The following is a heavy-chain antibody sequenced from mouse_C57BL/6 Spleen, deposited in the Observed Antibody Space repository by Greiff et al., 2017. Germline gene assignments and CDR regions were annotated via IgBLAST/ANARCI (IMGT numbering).Heavy chain of an antibody. CDR2: IYPGSGNT. J-gene: IGHJ3*01. CDR3: ARSLHYFAY. V-gene: IGHV1-76*01. Sequence: VQLQESGAELVRPGASVKLSCKASGYTFTDYYINWVKQRPGQGLEWIARIYPGSGNTYYNEKFKGKATLTAEKSSSTAYMQLSSLTSEDSAVYFCARSLHYFAYWGQGTLVTVSA. D-gene: IGHD1-2*01. CDR1: GYTFTDYY.